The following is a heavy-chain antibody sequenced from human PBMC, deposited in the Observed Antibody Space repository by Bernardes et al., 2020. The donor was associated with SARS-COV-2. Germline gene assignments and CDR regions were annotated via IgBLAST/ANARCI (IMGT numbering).Heavy chain of an antibody. CDR1: GFPFEEYA. CDR2: ISSNGDRI. D-gene: IGHD3-9*01. J-gene: IGHJ4*02. Sequence: GGSLRLSCEVSGFPFEEYAMHWVRQGSGKGLEWVSGISSNGDRIAYADSVKGRFTISRDNGKNSLYLQMDSLRAEDTALYYCAPDPRIQSRYFDFDSWGQGTLVTVSS. V-gene: IGHV3-9*01. CDR3: APDPRIQSRYFDFDS.